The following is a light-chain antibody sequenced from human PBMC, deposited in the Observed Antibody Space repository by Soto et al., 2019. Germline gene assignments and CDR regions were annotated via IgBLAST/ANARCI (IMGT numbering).Light chain of an antibody. CDR1: SSDVGGYNY. J-gene: IGLJ1*01. CDR3: SSYTSSSTRV. Sequence: QSALTQPASVSRAPGQSITISCTRTSSDVGGYNYVSWYQQHPGKAPKLMIYDVSNRPSGVSNRFSGSKSGNTASLTISGLQAEDEADYYCSSYTSSSTRVFGTGTKVTVL. CDR2: DVS. V-gene: IGLV2-14*01.